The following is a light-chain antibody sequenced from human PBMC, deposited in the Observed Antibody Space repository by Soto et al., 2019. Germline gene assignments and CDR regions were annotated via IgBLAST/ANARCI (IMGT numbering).Light chain of an antibody. CDR3: QRYDASPT. CDR1: QNIPNNY. J-gene: IGKJ1*01. V-gene: IGKV3-20*01. CDR2: GAS. Sequence: EIVLTQSPDTLSLSVGERDALSCTASQNIPNNYLVWYQQKPGQTPTVLIYGASNRATGIPDRFSGSGSGTDFTLTISRLDPEDLAVYYCQRYDASPTFGQGTKV.